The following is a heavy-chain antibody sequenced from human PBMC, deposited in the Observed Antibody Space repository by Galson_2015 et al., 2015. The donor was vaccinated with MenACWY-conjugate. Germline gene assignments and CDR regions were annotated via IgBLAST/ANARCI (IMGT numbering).Heavy chain of an antibody. J-gene: IGHJ6*03. Sequence: PALVKPTQTLTLTCTFSGFSLSTSGMCVSWIRQPPGKALEWLALIDWDDDKYYSTSLKTRLTISKDTSKNQVVLTMTNMDPVDTATYYCARAPTTIAARLGGSYYYYMDVWGKGTTVTVSS. D-gene: IGHD6-6*01. V-gene: IGHV2-70*01. CDR2: IDWDDDK. CDR1: GFSLSTSGMC. CDR3: ARAPTTIAARLGGSYYYYMDV.